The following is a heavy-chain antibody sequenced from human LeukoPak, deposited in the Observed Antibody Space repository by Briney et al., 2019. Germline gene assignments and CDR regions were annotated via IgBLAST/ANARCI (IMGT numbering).Heavy chain of an antibody. J-gene: IGHJ4*02. Sequence: LAGGSLRLSCAASGFTVSSNYMSWVRQVPGKGLEWVSVIYSGGSTYYADSVKGRFTISRDNSKNTLYLQMNSLRAEDTAVYYCARLLQKHSSSQFDYWGQGTLVTVSS. V-gene: IGHV3-66*04. CDR3: ARLLQKHSSSQFDY. D-gene: IGHD6-13*01. CDR1: GFTVSSNY. CDR2: IYSGGST.